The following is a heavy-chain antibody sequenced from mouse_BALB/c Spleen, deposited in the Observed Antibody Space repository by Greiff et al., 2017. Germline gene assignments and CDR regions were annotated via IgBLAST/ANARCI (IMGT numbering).Heavy chain of an antibody. CDR2: ISSGSSTI. CDR3: ARGVGYYFDY. V-gene: IGHV5-17*02. CDR1: GFTFSSFG. J-gene: IGHJ2*01. Sequence: EVKLMESGGGLVQPGGSRKLSCAASGFTFSSFGMHWVRQAPEKGLEWVAYISSGSSTIYYAYTVKGRFTISGDNPKNTLFLQMTSLRSEDTAMYYCARGVGYYFDYWGQGTTLTVSS. D-gene: IGHD2-2*01.